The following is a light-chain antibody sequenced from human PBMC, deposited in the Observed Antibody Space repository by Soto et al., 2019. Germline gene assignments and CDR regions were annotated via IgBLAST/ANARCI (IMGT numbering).Light chain of an antibody. CDR1: QSISNH. Sequence: DIQMTQSPSSLSASVEDRVIITCRASQSISNHLNWYQQKPGKAPKLLIFAASSLQSGVPSRFSGSRSGPDFPLTISSLQPEDFATYYCQQSYNTPPSTFGQGTKLEIK. CDR3: QQSYNTPPST. V-gene: IGKV1-39*01. CDR2: AAS. J-gene: IGKJ2*01.